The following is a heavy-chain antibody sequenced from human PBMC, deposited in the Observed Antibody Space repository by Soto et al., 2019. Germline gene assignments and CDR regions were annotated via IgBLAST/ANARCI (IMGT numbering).Heavy chain of an antibody. CDR2: IKEDGSEK. V-gene: IGHV3-7*01. J-gene: IGHJ5*02. CDR1: GFSFSSYW. CDR3: ARDRPGGSYPS. D-gene: IGHD2-15*01. Sequence: EEQLVESGGGLVQPGGSLRLSCAASGFSFSSYWMTWVRQAPGKGLEWVAHIKEDGSEKRYVDSVKGRFTISRDNTKNSVYLQMNSLRVDDTAVYYCARDRPGGSYPSWGRGTLVTVSS.